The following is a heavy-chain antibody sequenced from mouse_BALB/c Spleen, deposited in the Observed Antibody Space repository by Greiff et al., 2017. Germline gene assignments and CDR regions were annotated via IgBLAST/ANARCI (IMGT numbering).Heavy chain of an antibody. J-gene: IGHJ3*01. CDR2: ISSGSSTI. CDR1: GFTFSSFG. CDR3: AKGGSPPFAD. Sequence: EVMLVESGGGLVQPGGSRKLSCAASGFTFSSFGMHWVRQAPEKGLEWVAYISSGSSTIYYADTVKGRFTISRDNPKNTLFLQMTSLRSEDTAMYYCAKGGSPPFADWGQGTLVTVSA. V-gene: IGHV5-17*02.